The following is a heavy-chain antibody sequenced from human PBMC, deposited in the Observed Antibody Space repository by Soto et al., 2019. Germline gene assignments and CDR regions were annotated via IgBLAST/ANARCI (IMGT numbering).Heavy chain of an antibody. J-gene: IGHJ4*02. V-gene: IGHV3-11*01. CDR2: ISSSGSTI. D-gene: IGHD6-13*01. CDR1: GFTFSDYY. Sequence: QVQLVESGGGLVKPGGSLRLSCAASGFTFSDYYMSWIRQAPGKGLEWVSYISSSGSTIYYADPVKGRFTVSRDNAKNSLFLQMNSLKAEDTAVYYCARDRMYSSTWYSYWGQGTLVTVSS. CDR3: ARDRMYSSTWYSY.